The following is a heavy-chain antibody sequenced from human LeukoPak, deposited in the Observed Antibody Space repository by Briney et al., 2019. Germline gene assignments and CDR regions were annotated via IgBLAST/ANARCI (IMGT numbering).Heavy chain of an antibody. D-gene: IGHD4-23*01. CDR1: GYTFTGYY. V-gene: IGHV1-2*02. J-gene: IGHJ3*02. CDR2: INPNSGGT. CDR3: ARVAQGYGGIYDAFDI. Sequence: ASVKVSCKASGYTFTGYYMHWVRQAPGQGLEWMGWINPNSGGTNYAQKFQGRVTMTRDTSISTAYMELSRLRSDDTAVYYCARVAQGYGGIYDAFDIWGQGTMVTVSS.